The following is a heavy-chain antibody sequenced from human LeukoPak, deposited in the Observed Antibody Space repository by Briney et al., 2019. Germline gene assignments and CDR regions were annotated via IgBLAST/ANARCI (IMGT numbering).Heavy chain of an antibody. J-gene: IGHJ4*02. V-gene: IGHV3-21*01. Sequence: GGSLRLSCAASGFTLSGYGMHWVRQAPGKGLEWVSSINPSSNYIYYTDSVKGRFTVSRDNAKNSLFLQMNSLRAEDTAVYYCARDHYNILTGYFSYWGQGTLVAISS. CDR1: GFTLSGYG. CDR2: INPSSNYI. CDR3: ARDHYNILTGYFSY. D-gene: IGHD3-9*01.